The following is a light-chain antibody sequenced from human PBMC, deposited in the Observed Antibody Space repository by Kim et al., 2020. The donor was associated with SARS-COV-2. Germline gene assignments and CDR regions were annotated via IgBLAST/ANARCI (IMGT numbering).Light chain of an antibody. Sequence: SPGERATLSCRASQSVSSSYLAWYQQKPGQAPGLLIYGASSRATGIPDRFSGSGSGTDFTLTISRLEPEDFAVYYCQQYGSSLLTFGGGTKVDIK. V-gene: IGKV3-20*01. CDR1: QSVSSSY. CDR3: QQYGSSLLT. J-gene: IGKJ4*01. CDR2: GAS.